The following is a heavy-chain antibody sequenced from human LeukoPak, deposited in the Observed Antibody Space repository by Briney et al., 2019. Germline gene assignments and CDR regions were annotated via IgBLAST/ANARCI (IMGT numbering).Heavy chain of an antibody. CDR1: GFTFSRNG. Sequence: GGSLRLSCAASGFTFSRNGMTWVRQAPGKGLEWVSAISGSGGNTYYADSVKGRFTISRDNSKNTLYLQMNSLRAEDTAVYYCAKDRRAGSYDYWGQGTLVSVSS. D-gene: IGHD3-10*01. CDR3: AKDRRAGSYDY. J-gene: IGHJ4*02. V-gene: IGHV3-23*01. CDR2: ISGSGGNT.